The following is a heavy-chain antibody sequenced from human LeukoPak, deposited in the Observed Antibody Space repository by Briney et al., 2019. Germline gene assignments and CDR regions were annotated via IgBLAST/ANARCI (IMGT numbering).Heavy chain of an antibody. CDR3: ATAVYYGTKGDIGAFDI. J-gene: IGHJ3*02. Sequence: GGSLRLSCAVSGFTVSSNYMSWVRQAPGKGLEWVSAISGSGGSTYYADSVKGRFTISRDNSKNTLYLQMNSLRAEDTAVYYCATAVYYGTKGDIGAFDIWGQGTMVTVSS. CDR2: ISGSGGST. V-gene: IGHV3-23*01. D-gene: IGHD3-10*01. CDR1: GFTVSSNY.